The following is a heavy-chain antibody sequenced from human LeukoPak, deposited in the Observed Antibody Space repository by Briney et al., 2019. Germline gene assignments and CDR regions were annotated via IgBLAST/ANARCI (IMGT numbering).Heavy chain of an antibody. CDR2: IKSDGSST. CDR1: GFTFSSYW. Sequence: GGSLRLSCAASGFTFSSYWMHWVRQAPGKGLVWVSRIKSDGSSTSYADSVKGRFTISRDNSKNTLYLQMNSLRAEDTAVYYCAKDLMRGYGSGGSCYCTLDYWGQGTLVTVSS. CDR3: AKDLMRGYGSGGSCYCTLDY. V-gene: IGHV3-74*01. J-gene: IGHJ4*02. D-gene: IGHD2-15*01.